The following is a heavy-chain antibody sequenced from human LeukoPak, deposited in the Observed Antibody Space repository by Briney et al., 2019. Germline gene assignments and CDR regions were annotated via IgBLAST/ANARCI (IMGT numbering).Heavy chain of an antibody. J-gene: IGHJ5*02. CDR3: ARSLASGQWLDLDWFDP. CDR1: GCTFSSCRYH. D-gene: IGHD6-19*01. CDR2: ICTSGST. Sequence: SGTLTLTCLVSGCTFSSCRYHWIRIGPPAGEGLVSIGRICTSGSTNYNPSLKSRVTISVDTSKNPFSLKLSSLTAADTAVYYCARSLASGQWLDLDWFDPWGQGTLVTVSS. V-gene: IGHV4-61*02.